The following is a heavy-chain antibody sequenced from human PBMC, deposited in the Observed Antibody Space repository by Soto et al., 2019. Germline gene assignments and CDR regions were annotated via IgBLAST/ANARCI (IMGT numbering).Heavy chain of an antibody. V-gene: IGHV4-4*02. J-gene: IGHJ4*02. Sequence: SETLSLSCAVAGGYISSSNGWSWVRQPPGKGLEWIGEIYHSGSTNYNPSLKSRVTISVDKSKNQFSLKLSSVTAADTVVYYCASLRSITIFGVVIPGSDYWGQGTLVTVSS. CDR1: GGYISSSNG. CDR2: IYHSGST. CDR3: ASLRSITIFGVVIPGSDY. D-gene: IGHD3-3*01.